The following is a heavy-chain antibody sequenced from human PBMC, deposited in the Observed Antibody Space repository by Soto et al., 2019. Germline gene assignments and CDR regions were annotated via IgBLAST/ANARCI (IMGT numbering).Heavy chain of an antibody. D-gene: IGHD3-3*01. V-gene: IGHV1-2*04. CDR1: GYTFTGYY. CDR3: ARDVVGDPSEFRPYYDFWSGDYDY. J-gene: IGHJ4*02. CDR2: INPNSGGT. Sequence: QVQLVQSGAEVKKPGASVKVSCKASGYTFTGYYMHWVRQAPGQGLEWMGWINPNSGGTNYAQKFQGWVTMTRDTSISTAYMELSRLRSDDTAVYYCARDVVGDPSEFRPYYDFWSGDYDYWGQGTLVTVSS.